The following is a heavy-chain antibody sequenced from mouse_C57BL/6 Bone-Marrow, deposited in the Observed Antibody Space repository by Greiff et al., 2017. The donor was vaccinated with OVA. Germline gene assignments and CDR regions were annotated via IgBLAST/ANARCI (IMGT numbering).Heavy chain of an antibody. CDR1: GYTFTSYW. J-gene: IGHJ2*01. D-gene: IGHD1-1*01. Sequence: QVQLQQPGTELVKPGASVKLSCKASGYTFTSYWMHWVKQRPGQGLEWIGNINPSNGGTNYNEKFKSKATLTVDKSSSTAYMQLSSLTAEDSAVYYCARGKVYYYGYYFDYWGQGTTLTVSS. V-gene: IGHV1-53*01. CDR3: ARGKVYYYGYYFDY. CDR2: INPSNGGT.